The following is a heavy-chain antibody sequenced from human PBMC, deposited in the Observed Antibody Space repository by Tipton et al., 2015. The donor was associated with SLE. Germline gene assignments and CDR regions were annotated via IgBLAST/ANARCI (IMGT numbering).Heavy chain of an antibody. Sequence: GSLRLSCAASGFTVSSNYLTWVRQAPGKGLEWVSVIYSGGSIYYADSVKGRFTISRDNAKNSLYLQMNSLRAEDTAVYYCATGAGKQLVLALNYWGQGTLVTVSS. CDR3: ATGAGKQLVLALNY. CDR2: IYSGGSI. V-gene: IGHV3-66*01. J-gene: IGHJ4*02. D-gene: IGHD6-13*01. CDR1: GFTVSSNY.